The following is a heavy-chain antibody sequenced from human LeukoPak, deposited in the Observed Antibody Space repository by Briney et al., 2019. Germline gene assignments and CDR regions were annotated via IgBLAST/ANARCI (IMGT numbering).Heavy chain of an antibody. CDR1: GYTFTGYY. V-gene: IGHV1-2*06. J-gene: IGHJ6*02. CDR3: ASSPSYYYYGMDV. Sequence: ASVKVSCKASGYTFTGYYMHWVRQAPGQGLEWVGRINPNSGGTNYAQKFQGRVTMTRDTSISTAYMELSRLRSDDTAVYYCASSPSYYYYGMDVWGQGTTVTVSS. CDR2: INPNSGGT.